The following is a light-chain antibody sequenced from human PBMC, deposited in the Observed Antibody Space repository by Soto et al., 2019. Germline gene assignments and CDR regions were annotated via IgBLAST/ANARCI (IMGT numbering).Light chain of an antibody. CDR1: QSVSST. Sequence: EIVMAQSPATLSASPVERVKLYFTASQSVSSTLAWYQQKPGQAPRLLIYDASTRAKGIPARFSGSGSGTEFTLSISSLQSEDFAVYYCQQYNKWPRTCGQGTKGDI. J-gene: IGKJ1*01. CDR2: DAS. V-gene: IGKV3-15*01. CDR3: QQYNKWPRT.